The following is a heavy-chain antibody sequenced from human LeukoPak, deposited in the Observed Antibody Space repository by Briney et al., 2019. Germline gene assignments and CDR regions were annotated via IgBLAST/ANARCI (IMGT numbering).Heavy chain of an antibody. J-gene: IGHJ4*02. Sequence: SETLSLTCTVSGYSISSGYYWGWIRQPPGKGLEWIGSIYHSGSTYYNPSLKSRVTISVDTSKNQFSLKLSSVTAADTAVYYCARHQGYDILAGYYYYFDYWGQGALVTVSS. CDR3: ARHQGYDILAGYYYYFDY. CDR2: IYHSGST. V-gene: IGHV4-38-2*02. D-gene: IGHD3-9*01. CDR1: GYSISSGYY.